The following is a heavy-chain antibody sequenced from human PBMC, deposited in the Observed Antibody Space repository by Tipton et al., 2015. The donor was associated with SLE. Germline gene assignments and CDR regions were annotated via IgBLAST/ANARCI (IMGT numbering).Heavy chain of an antibody. CDR2: ITPNSGGT. CDR1: GYTFTGYY. J-gene: IGHJ1*01. CDR3: ARAYCSSTSCSDRGDFQH. V-gene: IGHV1-2*02. Sequence: QSGAEVKKPGASVKVSCKASGYTFTGYYMHWVRQAPGQGLEWMGWITPNSGGTNYAQNLQGRVTMTRDTSISTAYMELSRLRSDDTGVYCCARAYCSSTSCSDRGDFQHAGQGTLVTVSS. D-gene: IGHD2-2*01.